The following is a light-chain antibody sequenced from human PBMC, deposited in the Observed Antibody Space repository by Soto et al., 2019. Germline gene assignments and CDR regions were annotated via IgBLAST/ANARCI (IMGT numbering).Light chain of an antibody. J-gene: IGLJ1*01. CDR3: SSHTSSSTLYV. V-gene: IGLV2-14*01. Sequence: QSALTQPASVSGSPGQSITISCTGTSSDVGGYNYVSWYQQHPGKAPKLMIFDVSNRPSGVSNRFSGSKSGNTASLTISGLQAEDEDDYYCSSHTSSSTLYVFGTGTKLTVL. CDR2: DVS. CDR1: SSDVGGYNY.